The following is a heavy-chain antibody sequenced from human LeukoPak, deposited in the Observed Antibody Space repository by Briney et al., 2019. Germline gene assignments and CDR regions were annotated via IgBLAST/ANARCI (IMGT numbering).Heavy chain of an antibody. CDR3: ARDDSWGSVAFDI. Sequence: PSETLSLTCTASGGSISSYYWSWIRQPPGKGLEWIGYIYYSGSTNYNPSLKSRVTISVDTSKNQFSLKLSSVTAADTAVYYCARDDSWGSVAFDIWGQGTMVTVSS. V-gene: IGHV4-59*01. D-gene: IGHD6-13*01. J-gene: IGHJ3*02. CDR1: GGSISSYY. CDR2: IYYSGST.